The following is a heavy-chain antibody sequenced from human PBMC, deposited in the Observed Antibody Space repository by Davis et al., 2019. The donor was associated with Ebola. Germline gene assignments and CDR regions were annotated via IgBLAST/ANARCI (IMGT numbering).Heavy chain of an antibody. CDR3: TRHLNHQLLSGDYSHYYMDV. CDR2: IRNKAYNYAT. CDR1: GFTFSDSA. Sequence: PGGSLRLSCAASGFTFSDSAVYWVRQASGKGLEWIGRIRNKAYNYATSYATSLKGRFTISRDDSKSTAYLHMSSLKTEDTAVYYCTRHLNHQLLSGDYSHYYMDVWGRGTPVTVSS. J-gene: IGHJ6*03. D-gene: IGHD2-2*01. V-gene: IGHV3-73*01.